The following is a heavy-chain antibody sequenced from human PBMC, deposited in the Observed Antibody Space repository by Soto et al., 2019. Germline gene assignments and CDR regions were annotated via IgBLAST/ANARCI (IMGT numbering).Heavy chain of an antibody. V-gene: IGHV5-10-1*01. CDR2: IDPSDSYT. J-gene: IGHJ6*02. CDR1: GYSFTSYW. D-gene: IGHD6-6*01. CDR3: ARFYIAARPYGMDV. Sequence: GESLKISCKGSGYSFTSYWISWVRQMPGKGLEWMGRIDPSDSYTNYSPSLQGHVTISADKSISTAYLQWSSLKASDTAMYYCARFYIAARPYGMDVWGQGTTVTVSS.